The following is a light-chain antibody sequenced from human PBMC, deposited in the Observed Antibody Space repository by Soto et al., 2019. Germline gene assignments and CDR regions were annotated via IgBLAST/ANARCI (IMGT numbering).Light chain of an antibody. Sequence: DIQMTQSPASVSASVGDRVTITCRASQGVSTWIAWFQQKPGQAPKLLLYAASLLQSGVPSRFNGNGSGTEFTLTISSLQPEDSATYFCQQANSFPVTFGQGTKVEI. CDR1: QGVSTW. J-gene: IGKJ2*01. V-gene: IGKV1-12*01. CDR2: AAS. CDR3: QQANSFPVT.